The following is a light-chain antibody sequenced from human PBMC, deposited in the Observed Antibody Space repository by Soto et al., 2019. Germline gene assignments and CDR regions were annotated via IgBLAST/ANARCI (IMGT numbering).Light chain of an antibody. V-gene: IGKV1-33*01. J-gene: IGKJ2*01. CDR1: QVITEY. Sequence: DIQMTQSASSLSAGVGDRVTITCQTSQVITEYLNWYQQKPGKAPKLVIYDISTLEIGVPSRFSGGGSGTKFTFTISSLQPEDIATYYCQQYENLPYTFGQGTKLEI. CDR3: QQYENLPYT. CDR2: DIS.